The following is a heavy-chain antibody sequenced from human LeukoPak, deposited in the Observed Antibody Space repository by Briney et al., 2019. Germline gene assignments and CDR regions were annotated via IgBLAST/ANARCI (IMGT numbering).Heavy chain of an antibody. J-gene: IGHJ5*02. V-gene: IGHV1-18*01. D-gene: IGHD6-19*01. CDR2: ISAYNGNT. CDR3: ARLDSSGLDP. CDR1: GYTFTSYG. Sequence: GASVKVSCKASGYTFTSYGISWVRQAPGQGREWMGWISAYNGNTTYAQKLQCRVTITTDTSTSTAYMELRSLRSDDTAVYYCARLDSSGLDPWGQGTLVTVSS.